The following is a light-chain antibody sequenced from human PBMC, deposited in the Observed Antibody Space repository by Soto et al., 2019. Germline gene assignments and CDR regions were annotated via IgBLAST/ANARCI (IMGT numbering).Light chain of an antibody. J-gene: IGKJ2*01. CDR2: GAS. CDR3: QQYGSSRRYP. CDR1: QSVSSSY. V-gene: IGKV3-20*01. Sequence: EIVLTQSPGTLSLSPGERATLSCRASQSVSSSYLAWYQQKPGQAPRLLIYGASSRATGIPDRFSGSGSGTDFTLTISRLEPEDFAVYYCQQYGSSRRYPFGQGTKLEIK.